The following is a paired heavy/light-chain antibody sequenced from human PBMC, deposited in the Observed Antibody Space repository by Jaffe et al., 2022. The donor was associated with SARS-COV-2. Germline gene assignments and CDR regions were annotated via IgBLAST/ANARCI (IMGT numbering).Light chain of an antibody. CDR2: DVT. V-gene: IGLV2-11*01. Sequence: QSALTQPRSVSGSPGQSVTISCTGTSSDVGGYNYVSWYQQHPGKAPKLIISDVTKRPSGVPDRFSGSKSGNTASLTISGLQADDEADYYCCSYVGNYIFVFGTGTKATVL. CDR1: SSDVGGYNY. J-gene: IGLJ1*01. CDR3: CSYVGNYIFV.
Heavy chain of an antibody. V-gene: IGHV3-43D*03. CDR2: ISWDGADT. J-gene: IGHJ4*02. Sequence: EVQLVESGGVLIQPGKSLRLSCAASGFTFDYYAMHWVRQSPGKGLEWVSLISWDGADTYYADSVEGRFTISRDNSKNSLYLQMNSLRPEDTAFYYCAKSLRRMYCGGDCSPDYWGQGTLVTVSS. CDR1: GFTFDYYA. CDR3: AKSLRRMYCGGDCSPDY. D-gene: IGHD2-21*02.